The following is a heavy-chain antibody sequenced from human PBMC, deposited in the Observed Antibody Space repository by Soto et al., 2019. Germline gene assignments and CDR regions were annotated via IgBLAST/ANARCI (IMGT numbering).Heavy chain of an antibody. Sequence: QVQLQESGPGLVRPSETLSLTCTVSGGSVNSGTYYWNWIRQPPGKGLEWLGYIFYSGNTNYKPSVRSRVTISVETPRNQFSLKLSSVTAADTAVYYCARSYTLMVAALGEWGQGTLVTVSS. V-gene: IGHV4-61*01. CDR2: IFYSGNT. D-gene: IGHD3-16*01. CDR1: GGSVNSGTYY. CDR3: ARSYTLMVAALGE. J-gene: IGHJ1*01.